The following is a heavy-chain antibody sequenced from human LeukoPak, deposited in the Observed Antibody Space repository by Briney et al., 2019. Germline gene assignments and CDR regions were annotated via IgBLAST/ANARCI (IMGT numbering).Heavy chain of an antibody. D-gene: IGHD3-9*01. CDR1: GGTFSSYA. V-gene: IGHV1-69*05. CDR3: ARGGYDILTGYNFDY. J-gene: IGHJ4*02. CDR2: IIPIFGTA. Sequence: SVKVSCKASGGTFSSYAISWMRQAPGQGLEWMGGIIPIFGTANYAQKFQGRVTITTDESTSTAYMELSSLRSEDTAVYYCARGGYDILTGYNFDYWGQGTLVTVSS.